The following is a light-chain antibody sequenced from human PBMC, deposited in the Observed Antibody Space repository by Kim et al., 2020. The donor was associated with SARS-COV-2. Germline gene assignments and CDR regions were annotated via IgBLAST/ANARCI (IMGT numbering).Light chain of an antibody. CDR1: QSVSSN. V-gene: IGKV3-15*01. CDR3: QQYNNWPLT. Sequence: EIVITQSPASLSVSPGERATLSCRASQSVSSNLAWYQQKPGQAPRLLIYGASTRATGIPVTFSGSGSGTEFTLTISSLQSEDFAVYYCQQYNNWPLTFGGGTKVDIK. J-gene: IGKJ4*01. CDR2: GAS.